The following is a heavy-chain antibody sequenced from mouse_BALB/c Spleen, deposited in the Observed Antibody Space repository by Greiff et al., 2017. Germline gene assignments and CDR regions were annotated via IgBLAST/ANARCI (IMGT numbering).Heavy chain of an antibody. CDR2: IYPSDSYT. CDR3: TRRGADGSSEGDAMDY. D-gene: IGHD1-1*01. CDR1: GYTFTSYW. Sequence: QVQLQQPGAELVRPGASVKLSCKASGYTFTSYWINWVKQRPGQGLEWIGNIYPSDSYTNYNQKFKDKATLTVDKSSSTAYMQLSSPTSEDSAVYYCTRRGADGSSEGDAMDYWGQGTSVTVSS. V-gene: IGHV1-69*02. J-gene: IGHJ4*01.